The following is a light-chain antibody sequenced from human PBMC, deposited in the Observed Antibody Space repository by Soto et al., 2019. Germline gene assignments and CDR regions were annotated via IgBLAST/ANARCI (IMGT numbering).Light chain of an antibody. CDR2: GNS. V-gene: IGLV1-40*01. CDR3: QSYDSSLSAYV. CDR1: SSNIGAGHD. Sequence: QSVLTQPPSVSGAPGQRVTISCTGSSSNIGAGHDVHWYLQFPGTAPKLLIHGNSNRPSGVPDRFSGSKSGTSASLAITGLQAEDEADYYCQSYDSSLSAYVFGTGTKLTVL. J-gene: IGLJ1*01.